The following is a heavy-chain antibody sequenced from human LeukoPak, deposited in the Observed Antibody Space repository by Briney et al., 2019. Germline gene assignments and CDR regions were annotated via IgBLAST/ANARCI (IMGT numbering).Heavy chain of an antibody. CDR3: AKNRPLDY. D-gene: IGHD6-6*01. V-gene: IGHV3-30*18. CDR2: ISYDGSNK. J-gene: IGHJ4*02. Sequence: GGSLRLSCAASGFTFSSYGMHWVRQAPGKGLEWVAVISYDGSNKYYADSVKGRFTISRDKSNNTLYLQMNSLRAEDTAVYYCAKNRPLDYWGQGTLVTVSS. CDR1: GFTFSSYG.